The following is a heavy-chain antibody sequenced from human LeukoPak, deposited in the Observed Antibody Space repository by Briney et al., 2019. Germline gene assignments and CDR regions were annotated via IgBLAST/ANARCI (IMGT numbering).Heavy chain of an antibody. J-gene: IGHJ5*02. Sequence: GGSLRLSCAASGFTFSSYSMNWVRQDPGKGLEWVSSISSSSSYIYYADSVKGRFTISRDNAKNSLYLQMNSLRAEDTAVYYCARAQGFTMVRGNWFDPWGQGTLVTVSS. CDR1: GFTFSSYS. D-gene: IGHD3-10*01. CDR3: ARAQGFTMVRGNWFDP. CDR2: ISSSSSYI. V-gene: IGHV3-21*01.